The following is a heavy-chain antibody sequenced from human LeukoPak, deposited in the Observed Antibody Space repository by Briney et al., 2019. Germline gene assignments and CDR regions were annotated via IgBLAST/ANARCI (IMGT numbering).Heavy chain of an antibody. CDR3: AREVDDEFSSDSYTALDF. D-gene: IGHD3-3*01. CDR2: IIPILGIA. Sequence: GASVKVSCKASGGTFSSYTVSWVRQAPGQGLEWMGRIIPILGIANYAQKFQGRVTITADKSTSTAYMELSSLRSEDTAVYYCAREVDDEFSSDSYTALDFWGQGTLVTVSS. V-gene: IGHV1-69*04. J-gene: IGHJ4*02. CDR1: GGTFSSYT.